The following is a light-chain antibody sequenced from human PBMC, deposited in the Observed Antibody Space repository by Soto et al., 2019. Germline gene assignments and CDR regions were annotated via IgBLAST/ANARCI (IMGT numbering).Light chain of an antibody. CDR3: QSYDSSLSGWV. Sequence: QAVVTQPPSVSGAPGQRVTISCTGSSSNIGAGYVVHWYQQLPGTAPKLLIYGNSNRPSGVPDRFSGSKSGTSASLAITGLRAEDEADYYCQSYDSSLSGWVFGGGTKVTVL. CDR1: SSNIGAGYV. V-gene: IGLV1-40*01. J-gene: IGLJ3*02. CDR2: GNS.